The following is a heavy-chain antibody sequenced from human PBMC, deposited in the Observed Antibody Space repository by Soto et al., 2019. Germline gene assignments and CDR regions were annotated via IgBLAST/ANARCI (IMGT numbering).Heavy chain of an antibody. CDR2: IIPIFGTA. D-gene: IGHD6-13*01. J-gene: IGHJ6*02. CDR3: ARGRIAAVRMDV. V-gene: IGHV1-69*13. Sequence: ASVKVSCKASGGTFSSYAISWVRQAPGQGLEWMGGIIPIFGTANYAQKFQGRVTITADESTSTAYMELSSLRSEDTAVYYCARGRIAAVRMDVSGPGTTLAVYS. CDR1: GGTFSSYA.